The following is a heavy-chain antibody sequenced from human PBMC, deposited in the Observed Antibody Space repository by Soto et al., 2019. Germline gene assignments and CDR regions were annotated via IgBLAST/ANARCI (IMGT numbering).Heavy chain of an antibody. J-gene: IGHJ4*02. V-gene: IGHV4-31*03. CDR1: GGSITSGGYY. CDR3: ARKQAGYFYGIDY. CDR2: IYDSGST. Sequence: QVQLQESGPGLVKPSRTLSLTCTVSGGSITSGGYYWSWIRQHPGKGLEWLGYIYDSGSTFYNPSLKSRITLSVDTSKNQFSLKLSSVTVADTAVYFCARKQAGYFYGIDYWGQGTLVTVSS. D-gene: IGHD3-10*01.